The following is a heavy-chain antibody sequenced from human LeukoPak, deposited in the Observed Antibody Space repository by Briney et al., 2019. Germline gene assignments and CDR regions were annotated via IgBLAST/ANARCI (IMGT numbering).Heavy chain of an antibody. V-gene: IGHV5-51*01. CDR2: IYPGDSDT. D-gene: IGHD3-22*01. Sequence: GESLKISCKGSGYSFTSYWIGWVRQMPGKGLEWMGIIYPGDSDTRYSPSFQGQVTISADKSISTAYLQWSSLKASDTAVYYCARHDITHYYDSSGYTVGYYYYGMDVWGQGTTVTVSS. CDR1: GYSFTSYW. CDR3: ARHDITHYYDSSGYTVGYYYYGMDV. J-gene: IGHJ6*02.